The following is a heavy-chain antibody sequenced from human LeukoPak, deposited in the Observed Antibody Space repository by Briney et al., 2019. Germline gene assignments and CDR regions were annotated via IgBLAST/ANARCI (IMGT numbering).Heavy chain of an antibody. J-gene: IGHJ4*02. CDR3: ARTYSAYFSFSEFDH. CDR1: GYTFNRYG. D-gene: IGHD2-15*01. CDR2: ISAYNGDT. V-gene: IGHV1-18*01. Sequence: EASVKVSCKASGYTFNRYGFTWVRQAPGQGLEWMGWISAYNGDTDYPQEVQGRVTLTTDTSTTTAYMELRNLRSDDTAVYYCARTYSAYFSFSEFDHWGQGTTVTVSS.